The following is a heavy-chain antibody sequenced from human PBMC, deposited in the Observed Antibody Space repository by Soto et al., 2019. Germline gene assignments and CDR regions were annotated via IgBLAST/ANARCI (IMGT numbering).Heavy chain of an antibody. CDR1: GFTFSSYA. D-gene: IGHD2-2*01. CDR2: ISGSGGST. Sequence: EVQLLESGGGLVQPGGSLRLSCAASGFTFSSYAMSWVRQAPGKGLEWVSAISGSGGSTYYADSVKGRFTISRDNSKTTLYLQMNSLRAEDTAVYYCATLGYCSSTSCPKLGYWGQGTLVTVSS. CDR3: ATLGYCSSTSCPKLGY. V-gene: IGHV3-23*01. J-gene: IGHJ4*02.